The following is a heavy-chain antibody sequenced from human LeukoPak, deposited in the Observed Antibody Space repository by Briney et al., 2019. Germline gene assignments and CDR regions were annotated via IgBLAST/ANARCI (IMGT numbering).Heavy chain of an antibody. V-gene: IGHV1-18*04. D-gene: IGHD5-18*01. J-gene: IGHJ4*02. CDR1: GYTFTGYY. Sequence: ASVKVSCKASGYTFTGYYMHWVRQAPGQGLEWMGWISAYNGSTNYAQKLQGRVTMTTDTSTSTAYMELRSLRSDDTAVYYCARVDTAMVTDYWGQGTLVTVSS. CDR3: ARVDTAMVTDY. CDR2: ISAYNGST.